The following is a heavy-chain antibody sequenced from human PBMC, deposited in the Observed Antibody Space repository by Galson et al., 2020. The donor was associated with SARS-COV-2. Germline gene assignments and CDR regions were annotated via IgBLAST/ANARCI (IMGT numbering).Heavy chain of an antibody. CDR2: ISKSGGTI. D-gene: IGHD3-10*01. V-gene: IGHV3-11*01. CDR3: ARDVYLGFGEYKGIDP. J-gene: IGHJ5*02. CDR1: GFTFGDYH. Sequence: GGSLRLSCAASGFTFGDYHMSWIRQVSGKGLEWISHISKSGGTIYYADSVKGQFTLSRDNAQNSLYLEMNSLRAEDTAVYYCARDVYLGFGEYKGIDPWGQGTLVTVSS.